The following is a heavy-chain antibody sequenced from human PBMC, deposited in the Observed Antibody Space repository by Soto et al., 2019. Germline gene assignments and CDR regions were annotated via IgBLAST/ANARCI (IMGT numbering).Heavy chain of an antibody. CDR3: AAHRITAGENY. Sequence: EVQLLESGGGLVQPGGSLRLSCAASGFTFSNYDMSWVRQAPGEGLEWVSDVTNSGGSTYYADSVKGRFTISRDNSKNMLYLQMNSLRVEDTAVYYCAAHRITAGENYWGRGTLVTVSS. V-gene: IGHV3-23*01. J-gene: IGHJ4*02. D-gene: IGHD6-13*01. CDR1: GFTFSNYD. CDR2: VTNSGGST.